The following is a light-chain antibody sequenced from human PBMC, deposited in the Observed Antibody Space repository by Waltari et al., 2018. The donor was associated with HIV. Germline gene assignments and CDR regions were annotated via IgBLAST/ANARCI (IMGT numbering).Light chain of an antibody. CDR3: QQRSNWPPAPT. V-gene: IGKV3-11*01. CDR1: QSVSTY. CDR2: DAS. Sequence: EIVLTQSPATLSLSPGERATLSCRASQSVSTYLAWYQQKSGQSPRLLIYDASIRATGIPARFSGSGSGTDFTLTISSLEPEDAAVYYCQQRSNWPPAPTFGGGTKVEIK. J-gene: IGKJ4*01.